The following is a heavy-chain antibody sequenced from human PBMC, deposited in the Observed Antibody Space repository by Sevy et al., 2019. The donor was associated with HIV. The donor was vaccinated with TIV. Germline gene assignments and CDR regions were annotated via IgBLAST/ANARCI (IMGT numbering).Heavy chain of an antibody. V-gene: IGHV3-21*01. CDR2: ISSSSSYI. CDR3: ARDYSIFGVVIIEDYYYYGMDV. J-gene: IGHJ6*02. Sequence: GGSLRLSCAASGFTFSSYSMNWVRQAPGKGLEWVSSISSSSSYIYYADSVKGRFTISRDNAKNSLYLQMNSLRAEETALYYCARDYSIFGVVIIEDYYYYGMDVWGQGTTVTVSS. CDR1: GFTFSSYS. D-gene: IGHD3-3*01.